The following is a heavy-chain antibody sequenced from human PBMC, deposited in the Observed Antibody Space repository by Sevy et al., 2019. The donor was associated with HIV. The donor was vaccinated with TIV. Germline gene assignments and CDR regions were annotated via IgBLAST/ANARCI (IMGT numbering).Heavy chain of an antibody. CDR2: IRSKAYGGTT. J-gene: IGHJ4*02. Sequence: GGSLRLSCTASGFTFGDYAMSWVRQAPGKGLEWVGFIRSKAYGGTTKYAAPLKVSCINSKDDSKSIAYLQMNSLKTEDKAVYYCTRVRSSSFFDYWGQGTLVTVSS. D-gene: IGHD6-13*01. V-gene: IGHV3-49*04. CDR1: GFTFGDYA. CDR3: TRVRSSSFFDY.